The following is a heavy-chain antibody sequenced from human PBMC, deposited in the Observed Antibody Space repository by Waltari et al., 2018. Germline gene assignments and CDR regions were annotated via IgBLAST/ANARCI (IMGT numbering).Heavy chain of an antibody. V-gene: IGHV3-21*01. CDR3: ARRTYYYYGMDV. J-gene: IGHJ6*02. CDR2: ISSSSSYI. CDR1: GFTFSSYS. Sequence: EVQLVESGGGLVKPGGSLRLSCADSGFTFSSYSMNWVRQAPGKGLEWVSSISSSSSYIYYADSVKGRFTISRDNAKNSLYLQMNSLRAEDTAVYYCARRTYYYYGMDVWGQGTTVTVSS.